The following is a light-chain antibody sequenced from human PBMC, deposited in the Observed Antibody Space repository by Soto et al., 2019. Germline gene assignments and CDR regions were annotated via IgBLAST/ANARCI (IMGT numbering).Light chain of an antibody. V-gene: IGLV1-44*01. CDR3: AVWDDSLIGPV. J-gene: IGLJ3*02. Sequence: QSVLTQPPSASGTPGQRVTISCSGSSSNIGSNAVNWYQQLPGTAPKLLIYSNNQRPSGVPDRFSGSKSGTSASLAISGLQSEDEADYYCAVWDDSLIGPVFGGGTKVTVL. CDR1: SSNIGSNA. CDR2: SNN.